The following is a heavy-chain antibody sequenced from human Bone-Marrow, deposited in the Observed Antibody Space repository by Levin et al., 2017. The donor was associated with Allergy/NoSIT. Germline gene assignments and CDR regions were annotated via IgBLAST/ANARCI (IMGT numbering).Heavy chain of an antibody. CDR1: DGSIRSYY. V-gene: IGHV4-59*01. D-gene: IGHD5-18*01. CDR3: ARGGRGFRYGPFDD. J-gene: IGHJ4*02. CDR2: IYYSGST. Sequence: GSLRLSCSVSDGSIRSYYWSWIRQPPGKGLEWVGYIYYSGSTNYNPSLKSRVTISVDTSKNQFSLKVSSVTAADTAVYYCARGGRGFRYGPFDDWGQGTPVTVSS.